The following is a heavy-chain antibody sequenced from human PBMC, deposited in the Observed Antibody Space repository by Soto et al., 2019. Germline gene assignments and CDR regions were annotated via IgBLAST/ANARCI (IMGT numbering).Heavy chain of an antibody. J-gene: IGHJ3*02. Sequence: EVQLLESGGGLVQPGGSLRLSCAASGFTFSSYAMSWVRQAPGKGRQWVSAISGRGGGTYYADSVKGRFTIPRDNSKNLLYLQMANLRAEDTAGYYSENVGGGAFDIWGQGTMVTVSS. D-gene: IGHD3-16*01. CDR2: ISGRGGGT. CDR3: ENVGGGAFDI. CDR1: GFTFSSYA. V-gene: IGHV3-23*01.